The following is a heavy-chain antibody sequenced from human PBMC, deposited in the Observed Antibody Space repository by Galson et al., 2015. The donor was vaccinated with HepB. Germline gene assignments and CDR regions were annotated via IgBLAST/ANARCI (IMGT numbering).Heavy chain of an antibody. CDR2: ISNGGTTI. J-gene: IGHJ4*02. CDR1: GFTFSSYE. Sequence: SLRLSCEASGFTFSSYEMNWVRQAPGKGLECVSYISNGGTTIYYADSVKGRFTISRDNAKNSLYLQMNSLRAEDTAVYYCARLLTSYSDYWGQGTLVTVSS. V-gene: IGHV3-48*03. CDR3: ARLLTSYSDY.